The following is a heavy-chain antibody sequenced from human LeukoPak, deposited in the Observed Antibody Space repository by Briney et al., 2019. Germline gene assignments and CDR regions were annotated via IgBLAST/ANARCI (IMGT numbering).Heavy chain of an antibody. CDR2: IKEEGSET. J-gene: IGHJ4*02. Sequence: GGSLRLSCGGCGFTLSSFWMNWVREVPGKGVEWLANIKEEGSETTHVECVEGRFTISRDNAENVLYLQMNSLRVEDTGLYYCARGRPTPGTDYWGQGILVTVSS. CDR1: GFTLSSFW. CDR3: ARGRPTPGTDY. V-gene: IGHV3-7*04. D-gene: IGHD6-13*01.